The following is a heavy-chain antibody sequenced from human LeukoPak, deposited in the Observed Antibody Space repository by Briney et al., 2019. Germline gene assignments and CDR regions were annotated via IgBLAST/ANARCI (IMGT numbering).Heavy chain of an antibody. D-gene: IGHD2/OR15-2a*01. CDR1: GFPFSSYG. CDR2: TSYDGTNK. Sequence: PGGSLRLSCAASGFPFSSYGMHWVRHAPGKGLEWVAVTSYDGTNKYYADSVKGRFTISRDNSKNTLYLQMNSLRAEDTAVYYCAKGYYDSTTNYYYYGMDVWGQGTAVTVSS. J-gene: IGHJ6*02. CDR3: AKGYYDSTTNYYYYGMDV. V-gene: IGHV3-30*18.